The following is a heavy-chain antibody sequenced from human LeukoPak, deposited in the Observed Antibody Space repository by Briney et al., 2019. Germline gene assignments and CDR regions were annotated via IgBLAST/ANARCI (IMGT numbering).Heavy chain of an antibody. Sequence: GATVTVSCTASGYTFTGQYMHWVRQAPGQGLEWMGWINPNSGGTNYAQKFQGRVTMTRDTSISTAYMEVSRLRSDDTAVYYCATGQYCISTRCFYYYGMDVWGQGTTVTVSS. V-gene: IGHV1-2*02. J-gene: IGHJ6*02. CDR1: GYTFTGQY. CDR3: ATGQYCISTRCFYYYGMDV. CDR2: INPNSGGT. D-gene: IGHD2-2*01.